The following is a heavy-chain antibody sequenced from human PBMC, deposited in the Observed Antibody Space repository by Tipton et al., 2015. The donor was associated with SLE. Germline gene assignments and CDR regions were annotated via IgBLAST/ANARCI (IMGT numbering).Heavy chain of an antibody. Sequence: TLSLTCTVSGGSISSGGYYWSWIRQPPGKGLEWIGYIYYSGSTYYNPSLKSRVTISVDTSKNQFSLKLSSVTAADTAVYYCARRGQLGNLDYWGQGTLVTVSS. CDR3: ARRGQLGNLDY. J-gene: IGHJ4*02. V-gene: IGHV4-31*03. CDR2: IYYSGST. D-gene: IGHD5-18*01. CDR1: GGSISSGGYY.